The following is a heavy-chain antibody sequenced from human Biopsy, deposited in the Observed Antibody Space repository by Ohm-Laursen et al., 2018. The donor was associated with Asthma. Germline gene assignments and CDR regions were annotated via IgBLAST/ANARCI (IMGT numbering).Heavy chain of an antibody. V-gene: IGHV3-30*03. CDR1: GFTFSTYG. Sequence: SLRLSCTASGFTFSTYGMHWVRQAPGKGLEWVAYIAWDGINSYYADSVKGRFTISRDNSRNTLYLQKNSLRSDDTAVYYCARGSKIGRPRLVFNWVRTDYYYSLDVWGQGTTVTVSS. J-gene: IGHJ6*02. CDR3: ARGSKIGRPRLVFNWVRTDYYYSLDV. D-gene: IGHD7-27*01. CDR2: IAWDGINS.